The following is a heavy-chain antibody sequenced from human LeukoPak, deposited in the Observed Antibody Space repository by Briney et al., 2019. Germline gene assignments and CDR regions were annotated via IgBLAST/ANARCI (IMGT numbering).Heavy chain of an antibody. CDR3: AREDGRGDYYYYYGMDV. V-gene: IGHV3-21*01. CDR2: ISGSSSYI. D-gene: IGHD3-10*01. CDR1: GFTFSSYS. Sequence: PGGSLRLSCAASGFTFSSYSMNWVRQAPGKGLEWVSSISGSSSYIYYADSVKGRFTISRDNAKNSLYLQMNSLRAEDTAVYYCAREDGRGDYYYYYGMDVWGKGTTVTVSS. J-gene: IGHJ6*04.